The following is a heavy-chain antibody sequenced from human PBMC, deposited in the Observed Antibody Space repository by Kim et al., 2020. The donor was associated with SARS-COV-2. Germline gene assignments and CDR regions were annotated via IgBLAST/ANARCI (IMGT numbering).Heavy chain of an antibody. D-gene: IGHD6-13*01. Sequence: SRVTISVDRSKNQFSLKLSSVTAADTAVYYCARARRRIAAAGYYYYGMDVWGQGTTVTVSS. J-gene: IGHJ6*02. CDR3: ARARRRIAAAGYYYYGMDV. V-gene: IGHV4-30-2*01.